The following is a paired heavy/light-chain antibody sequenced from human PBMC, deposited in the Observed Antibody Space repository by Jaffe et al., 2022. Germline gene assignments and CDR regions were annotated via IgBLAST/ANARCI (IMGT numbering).Light chain of an antibody. Sequence: EIVLTQSPATLSLSPGERATLSCRASQSVGNQLAWYQQKPGQAPRLVIYDTSNRATGIPVRFSGSGSGTDFTLTISSLEAGDLGIYYCQQRLSWPITFGGGTKVEI. CDR2: DTS. CDR1: QSVGNQ. CDR3: QQRLSWPIT. V-gene: IGKV3-11*01. J-gene: IGKJ4*01.
Heavy chain of an antibody. V-gene: IGHV3-7*01. Sequence: EVQLVESGGGLVQPGGSLRLSCAVSGFTCSNFWMNWVRQAPGKGLEWVATIENDGTTKLYSDSLKGRFTISRDNAMNSVSLQMNSLRAEDTAVYFCARRGHDCGTGYCPHGAFDIWGQGAMVTVSS. CDR2: IENDGTTK. CDR3: ARRGHDCGTGYCPHGAFDI. J-gene: IGHJ3*02. D-gene: IGHD3-9*01. CDR1: GFTCSNFW.